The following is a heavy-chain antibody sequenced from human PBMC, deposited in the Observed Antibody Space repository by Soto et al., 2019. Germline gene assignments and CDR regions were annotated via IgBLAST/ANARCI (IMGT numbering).Heavy chain of an antibody. V-gene: IGHV4-34*01. Sequence: SETLSLTCAVYGGSFSGYYWSWIRQPPGKGLEWIGEINHSGSTNYNPSLKSRVTISVDTSKNQFSLKLSSVTAADTAVYYCARGDIAARPRFDYWGPGTLVTVSS. CDR1: GGSFSGYY. CDR3: ARGDIAARPRFDY. J-gene: IGHJ4*02. CDR2: INHSGST. D-gene: IGHD6-6*01.